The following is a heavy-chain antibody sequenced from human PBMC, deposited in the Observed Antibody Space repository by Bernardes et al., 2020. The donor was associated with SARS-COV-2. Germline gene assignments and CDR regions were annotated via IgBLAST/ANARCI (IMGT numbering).Heavy chain of an antibody. CDR2: IYPGGDT. CDR1: RFTVSSFY. CDR3: ARDTRGRGLGRYYFDY. V-gene: IGHV3-53*01. Sequence: GGSLRLSCAGSRFTVSSFYMSWVRQAPGKGLEWVSVIYPGGDTYYADSVKGRFTISRDTSENTLYLQMNNLRGEDTAVYYCARDTRGRGLGRYYFDYWGQGTTVTVSS. D-gene: IGHD6-19*01. J-gene: IGHJ4*02.